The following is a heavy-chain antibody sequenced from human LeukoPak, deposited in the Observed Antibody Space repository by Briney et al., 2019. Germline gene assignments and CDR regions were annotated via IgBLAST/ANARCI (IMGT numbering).Heavy chain of an antibody. V-gene: IGHV4-34*01. CDR1: GGSFSGYY. CDR2: INHSGST. J-gene: IGHJ5*02. Sequence: SETLSLTCAVYGGSFSGYYWSWIRQPPGKGLEWIGEINHSGSTNYNPSLKSRVTISVDTSKNQFSLKLSSVTAADTAVYYCARDRKNWFDPWGQGTLVTVSS. CDR3: ARDRKNWFDP.